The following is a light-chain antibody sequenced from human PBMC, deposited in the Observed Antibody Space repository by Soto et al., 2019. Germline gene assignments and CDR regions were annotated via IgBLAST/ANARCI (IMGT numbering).Light chain of an antibody. CDR3: QQYFDNSIT. CDR1: QSLFYASINKNY. V-gene: IGKV4-1*01. J-gene: IGKJ5*01. Sequence: DIVMTQAPESLAVSLGERATINCKSSQSLFYASINKNYLAWYQQKPRQPPKLLIYWASIRGSGVPDRFSGSGSGTDFPLTISSLQAEDVAVYYCQQYFDNSITFGQGTRLEIE. CDR2: WAS.